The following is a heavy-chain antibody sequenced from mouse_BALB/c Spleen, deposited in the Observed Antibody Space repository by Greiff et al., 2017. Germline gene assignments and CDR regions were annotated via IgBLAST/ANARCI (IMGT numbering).Heavy chain of an antibody. V-gene: IGHV3-4*02. J-gene: IGHJ1*01. CDR2: ISSSGST. Sequence: EVKLMESGPGLVKPSQTVSLTCTVTGYSITNCNHWWVWIRPVSGNKLEWLGYISSSGSTDSNPSLKSQIPITSDTSKNQLFLQLNSLTIDDIATDYCARGTRRLYWYFDDWGEGTTVTVSS. CDR3: ARGTRRLYWYFDD. D-gene: IGHD3-3*01. CDR1: GYSITNCNHW.